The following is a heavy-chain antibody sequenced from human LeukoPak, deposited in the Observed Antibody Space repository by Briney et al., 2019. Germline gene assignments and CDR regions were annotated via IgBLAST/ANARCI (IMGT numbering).Heavy chain of an antibody. D-gene: IGHD5-18*01. V-gene: IGHV4-59*08. CDR1: GGSIGSYY. CDR2: IYDSGST. Sequence: SETLSLTCTVSGGSIGSYYWSWIRQPPGKGLEWGGYIYDSGSTNYNPSLKSRVTISVDTSKNRFSLKLSSVTAADTAVYYCARAGWIQLWLGAFDIWGQGTMVTVSS. CDR3: ARAGWIQLWLGAFDI. J-gene: IGHJ3*02.